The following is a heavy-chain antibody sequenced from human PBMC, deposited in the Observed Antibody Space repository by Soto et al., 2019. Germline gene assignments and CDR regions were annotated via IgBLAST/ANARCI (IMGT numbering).Heavy chain of an antibody. V-gene: IGHV1-18*04. CDR2: ISAYNGNT. CDR1: GCTFTSYG. J-gene: IGHJ6*02. D-gene: IGHD5-12*01. Sequence: ASVKVSCKASGCTFTSYGISWVRQAPGQGLEWMGWISAYNGNTNYAQKLQGRVTMTTDTSTSTAYMELRSLRSDDTAVYYCASGGYSGYDTTSYGMDVWGQGTTVTVSS. CDR3: ASGGYSGYDTTSYGMDV.